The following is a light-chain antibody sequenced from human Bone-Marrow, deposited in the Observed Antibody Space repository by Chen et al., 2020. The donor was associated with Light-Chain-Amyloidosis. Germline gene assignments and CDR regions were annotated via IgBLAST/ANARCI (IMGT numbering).Light chain of an antibody. CDR2: KDT. CDR3: QSADVTGSYVM. V-gene: IGLV3-25*03. J-gene: IGLJ3*02. CDR1: ALPKQH. Sequence: SHELTQPPSVSVSPGQTARITCSGDALPKQHAYWYQQRPGQAPVLIIYKDTVRPSGIPERISGSGSGTIVTLTISGVQAEDEADYYCQSADVTGSYVMFGGGTKLTVL.